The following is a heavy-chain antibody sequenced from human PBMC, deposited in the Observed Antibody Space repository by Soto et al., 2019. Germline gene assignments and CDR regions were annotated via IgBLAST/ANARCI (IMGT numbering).Heavy chain of an antibody. CDR1: GVTVSSND. CDR2: IYSGSST. J-gene: IGHJ6*03. V-gene: IGHV3-66*01. Sequence: AGGSQRLSCTASGVTVSSNDMSWVRQAPGKGLEWVSVIYSGSSTYYADSVKGRFTISRDNSKNTLYLKMNSLRAEDTAVYYCASPRSEIVVVPAAMRYYYYYMDVWGKGTTVTVSS. D-gene: IGHD2-2*01. CDR3: ASPRSEIVVVPAAMRYYYYYMDV.